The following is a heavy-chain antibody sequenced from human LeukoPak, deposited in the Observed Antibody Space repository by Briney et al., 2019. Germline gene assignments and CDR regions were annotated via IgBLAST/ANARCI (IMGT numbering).Heavy chain of an antibody. Sequence: PGRSLRLSCAASGFTFTHYGMNSVRQAPGKGLEWVSSISSSSSYIYYADSVKGRFTISRDNAKNSLYLQMNSLRAEDTAVYYCARDHRRLSYGYYGAFDIWGQGTMVTVSS. D-gene: IGHD5-18*01. CDR3: ARDHRRLSYGYYGAFDI. V-gene: IGHV3-21*01. J-gene: IGHJ3*02. CDR1: GFTFTHYG. CDR2: ISSSSSYI.